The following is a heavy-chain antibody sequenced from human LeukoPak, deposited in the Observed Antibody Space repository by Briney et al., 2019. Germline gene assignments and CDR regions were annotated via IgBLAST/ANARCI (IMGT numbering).Heavy chain of an antibody. J-gene: IGHJ4*02. CDR1: GFTFSNAW. CDR3: VTRHFYDSRGSQVDH. CDR2: VRSKTDGGTT. Sequence: GGSLRLSCAASGFTFSNAWMTWVRQAPGKGLEWVGRVRSKTDGGTTDYAAPVKGRFTISRDDSKNTLYLQMNSLKIEDTAVYYCVTRHFYDSRGSQVDHWGQGTLVTVSS. V-gene: IGHV3-15*01. D-gene: IGHD3-22*01.